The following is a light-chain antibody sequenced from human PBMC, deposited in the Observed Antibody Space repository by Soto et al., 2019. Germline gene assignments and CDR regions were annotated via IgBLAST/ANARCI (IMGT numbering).Light chain of an antibody. CDR3: QQYGSSSWT. J-gene: IGKJ1*01. CDR1: QSVSSSY. CDR2: GTS. V-gene: IGKV3-20*01. Sequence: EIVLTQSPGTLSLSPGERATLSCRASQSVSSSYLAWYKQKPGQAPRLLIYGTSSRATAIPDRFSGSGSGTDFPLTISRLEPEDFAVYYCQQYGSSSWTFGQGTKVEIK.